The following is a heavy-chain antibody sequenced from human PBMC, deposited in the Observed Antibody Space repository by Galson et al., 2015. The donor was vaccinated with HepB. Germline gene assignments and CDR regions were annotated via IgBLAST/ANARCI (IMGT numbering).Heavy chain of an antibody. CDR1: GYTFTSYW. CDR3: ARNRYSSSSWHYYAMDV. V-gene: IGHV5-51*03. CDR2: IYPGDSDT. J-gene: IGHJ6*02. D-gene: IGHD6-6*01. Sequence: QSGAEVKKPGESLKISCKASGYTFTSYWIGWVRQMPGKGLEWMGIIYPGDSDTRYSPSFQGQVTISADKSISTAYLQWSSLKASDTAMYYCARNRYSSSSWHYYAMDVWGQGTTVTVSS.